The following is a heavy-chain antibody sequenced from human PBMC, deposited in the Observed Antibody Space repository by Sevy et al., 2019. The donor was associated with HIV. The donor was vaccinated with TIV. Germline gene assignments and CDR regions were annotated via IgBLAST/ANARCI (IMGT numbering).Heavy chain of an antibody. J-gene: IGHJ4*02. CDR2: MNPSRGNT. CDR3: ARRRGFGELLGLGY. V-gene: IGHV1-8*01. D-gene: IGHD3-10*01. Sequence: ASVKVSSRTSGYTFTTYDINWVRQATGQGLEWMGWMNPSRGNTGSAQKFQGRPTMTRDTSTSTAYMELSSLESQDTAVYYCARRRGFGELLGLGYWGQGTLVTVSS. CDR1: GYTFTTYD.